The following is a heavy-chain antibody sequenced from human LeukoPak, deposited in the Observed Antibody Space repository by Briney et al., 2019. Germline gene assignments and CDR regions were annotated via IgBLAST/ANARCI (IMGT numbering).Heavy chain of an antibody. CDR2: IYHSGST. J-gene: IGHJ4*02. CDR1: GGSISSGGYY. D-gene: IGHD5-24*01. V-gene: IGHV4-30-2*01. CDR3: ARLREMATIDRGVLYYFDY. Sequence: SQTLSLTCTVSGGSISSGGYYWSWIRQPPGKGLEWIGYIYHSGSTYYNPSLKSRVTISVDRSKNQFSLKLSSVTAADTAVYYCARLREMATIDRGVLYYFDYWGQGTLVTVSS.